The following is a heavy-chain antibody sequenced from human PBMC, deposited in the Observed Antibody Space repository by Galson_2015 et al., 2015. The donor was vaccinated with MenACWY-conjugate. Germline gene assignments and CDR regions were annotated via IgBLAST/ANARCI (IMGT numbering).Heavy chain of an antibody. CDR2: IHYSGGT. Sequence: SEPLSLTCTVSGASINRNDFYCGWFRQPPGKGLGWIGNIHYSGGTYHNPSLKSRITTSVDTSKNQFSLNLASVTAADTAVYYCARVHRVATGFDYWGRGTLVTVSS. CDR1: GASINRNDFY. D-gene: IGHD5-12*01. CDR3: ARVHRVATGFDY. V-gene: IGHV4-39*01. J-gene: IGHJ4*01.